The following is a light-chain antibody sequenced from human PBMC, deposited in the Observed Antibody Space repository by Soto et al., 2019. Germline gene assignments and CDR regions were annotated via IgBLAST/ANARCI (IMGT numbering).Light chain of an antibody. CDR1: QSVSSN. J-gene: IGKJ2*01. CDR3: QPYHNWLPYT. Sequence: EILMTQSPATLSVSPGERATLSCRASQSVSSNLAWYQQKPGQAPRLLIYSASSRATGIPARFSGSGSGTEFSLTISSLQSEDFAVYYCQPYHNWLPYTFGQGTKLEIK. V-gene: IGKV3-15*01. CDR2: SAS.